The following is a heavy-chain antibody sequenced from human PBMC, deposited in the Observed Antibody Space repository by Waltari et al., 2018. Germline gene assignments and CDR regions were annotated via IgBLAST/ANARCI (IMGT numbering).Heavy chain of an antibody. Sequence: QVQLVQSGAEVKKPGASVKVSCKASGYTFTGYYMHWVRQAPGQGLEWMGRINPNSGGTNYGQKFQGRVTMTRDTSISTAYMELSRLRSDDTAVYYCTTPSEYGDGRYFDYWGQGTLVTVSS. J-gene: IGHJ4*02. V-gene: IGHV1-2*06. CDR2: INPNSGGT. D-gene: IGHD4-17*01. CDR3: TTPSEYGDGRYFDY. CDR1: GYTFTGYY.